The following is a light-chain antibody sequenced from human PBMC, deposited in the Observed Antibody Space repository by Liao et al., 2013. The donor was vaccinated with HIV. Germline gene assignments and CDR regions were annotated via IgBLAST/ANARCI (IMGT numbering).Light chain of an antibody. V-gene: IGLV3-1*01. CDR2: EDN. J-gene: IGLJ3*02. CDR3: QVWDSSSDHPYWV. Sequence: SYELTQPPSVSVSPGQTATITCSGDKLGDKYACWYQQKPGQSPVVVIYEDNKRPSGIPERFSGSNSGNTATLTISRVEAGDEADYYCQVWDSSSDHPYWVFGGGTKLTVL. CDR1: KLGDKY.